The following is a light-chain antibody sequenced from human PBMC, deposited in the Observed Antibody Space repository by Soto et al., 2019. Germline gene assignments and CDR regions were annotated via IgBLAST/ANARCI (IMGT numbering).Light chain of an antibody. CDR1: SSNIGGNT. J-gene: IGLJ1*01. CDR2: GND. V-gene: IGLV1-44*01. CDR3: AAWDVRLNAVV. Sequence: QSVLTQPPSASGTPGQRVTISCSGSSSNIGGNTVNWYQQLPGTAPKLLISGNDQRPSGVPDRFSGTKSGTSASLAISGLQSEDEADYYCAAWDVRLNAVVFATGTTLTVL.